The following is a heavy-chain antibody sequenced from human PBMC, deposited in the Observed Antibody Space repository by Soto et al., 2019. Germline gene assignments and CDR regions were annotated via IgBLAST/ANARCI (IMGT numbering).Heavy chain of an antibody. J-gene: IGHJ4*02. Sequence: QVQLAESGGGVVQPGRSLRLSCSASGFTFSDFEMYWIRQAPGKGLDWVSFISYDGSNQYYAGSVKGRFTISRDNSKNTLFLLMSSLRPEDTAVYFCARRTGTAPRFDFWGQGTRVTVSS. CDR1: GFTFSDFE. CDR3: ARRTGTAPRFDF. V-gene: IGHV3-30-3*01. D-gene: IGHD1-7*01. CDR2: ISYDGSNQ.